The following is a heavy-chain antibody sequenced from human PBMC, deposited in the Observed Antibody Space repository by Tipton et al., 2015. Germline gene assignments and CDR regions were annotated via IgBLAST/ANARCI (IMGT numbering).Heavy chain of an antibody. CDR3: ARAVAGTFDY. J-gene: IGHJ4*02. V-gene: IGHV4-61*01. D-gene: IGHD6-19*01. CDR1: GGSVSSGSYY. Sequence: GLVKPSETLSLTCVVSGGSVSSGSYYWSWIRQPPGKGLEWIGYIYYRGSTNYNPSLKSRVTISLDTSKNQFSRKMTSVTAADTAVYYCARAVAGTFDYWGQGTLVTVSS. CDR2: IYYRGST.